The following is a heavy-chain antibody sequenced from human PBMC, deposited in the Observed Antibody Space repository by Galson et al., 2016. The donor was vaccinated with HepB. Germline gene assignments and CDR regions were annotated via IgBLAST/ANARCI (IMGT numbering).Heavy chain of an antibody. J-gene: IGHJ5*02. CDR1: GDSISSTNW. D-gene: IGHD6-13*01. Sequence: SETLSLTCGVSGDSISSTNWWTWVRQPPGKRPEWIGEIYHDGNTFYNPSLRSRVTITVDKSGNQFSLKLTSVTAADTAVYYCARDGTIGYSNTWYNWFDPWGPGTLVTVSS. V-gene: IGHV4-4*02. CDR3: ARDGTIGYSNTWYNWFDP. CDR2: IYHDGNT.